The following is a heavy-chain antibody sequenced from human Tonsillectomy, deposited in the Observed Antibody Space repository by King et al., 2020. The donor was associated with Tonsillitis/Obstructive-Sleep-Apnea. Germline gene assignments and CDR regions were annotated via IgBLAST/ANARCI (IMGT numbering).Heavy chain of an antibody. J-gene: IGHJ6*03. V-gene: IGHV7-4-1*02. CDR1: GYTFTSYP. Sequence: VQLVESGSELKKPGASGKVSCKAFGYTFTSYPMNWVRKAPGQGLEWMGWINTNTGTPTFAQGFTGRFVFSLDTSVSTAYLQNSSLKAEDTAVYYCARDPVVTTGKHMDVWGKGTTVTVSS. CDR2: INTNTGTP. CDR3: ARDPVVTTGKHMDV. D-gene: IGHD2-21*02.